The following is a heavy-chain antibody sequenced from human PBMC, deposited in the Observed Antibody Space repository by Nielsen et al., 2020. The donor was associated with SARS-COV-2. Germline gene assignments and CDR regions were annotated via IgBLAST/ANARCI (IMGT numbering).Heavy chain of an antibody. CDR1: GGSISSYY. V-gene: IGHV4-59*01. Sequence: SETLSLTCTVSGGSISSYYWSWIRQPPGKGLEWIGYIYYSGSTNYNPSLKSRVTISVDTSKNQFSLKLSSVTAADTAVYYCARAHRATVTTRGVDKYYYYYYMDVWGKGTTVTVSS. J-gene: IGHJ6*03. D-gene: IGHD4-11*01. CDR2: IYYSGST. CDR3: ARAHRATVTTRGVDKYYYYYYMDV.